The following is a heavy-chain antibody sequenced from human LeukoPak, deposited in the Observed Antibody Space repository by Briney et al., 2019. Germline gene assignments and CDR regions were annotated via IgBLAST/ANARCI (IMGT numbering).Heavy chain of an antibody. CDR3: ARDLGTMRGPDTAMVLDY. CDR2: INSDGSST. CDR1: GFTFSSYW. J-gene: IGHJ4*02. D-gene: IGHD5-18*01. Sequence: PGGSLRLSCAASGFTFSSYWMHWVRQAPGKGLVWVSRINSDGSSTSYADSVRGRFTISRDNAKNTLYLQMNSLRAEDTAVYYCARDLGTMRGPDTAMVLDYWGQGTLVTVSS. V-gene: IGHV3-74*01.